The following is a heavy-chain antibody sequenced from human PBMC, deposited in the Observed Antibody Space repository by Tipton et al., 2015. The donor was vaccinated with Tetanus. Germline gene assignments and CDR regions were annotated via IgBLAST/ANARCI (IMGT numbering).Heavy chain of an antibody. Sequence: QLVQSGAEVKKPGASVKVSCKASGYTFTSYDINWVRQATGQGLEWMGWMNPNSGNTGYAQKFQGRVTTTRNTSISTAYMELSSLRSEDTAVYYCARRVYDSEETRIDYWGQGTLVTVSS. CDR1: GYTFTSYD. V-gene: IGHV1-8*01. CDR3: ARRVYDSEETRIDY. CDR2: MNPNSGNT. J-gene: IGHJ4*02. D-gene: IGHD3-22*01.